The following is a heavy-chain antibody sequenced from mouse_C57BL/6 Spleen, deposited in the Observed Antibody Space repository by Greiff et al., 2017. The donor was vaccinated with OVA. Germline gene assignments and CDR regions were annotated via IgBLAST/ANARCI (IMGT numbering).Heavy chain of an antibody. CDR2: IDPSDSYT. CDR1: GYTFTSYW. V-gene: IGHV1-69*01. CDR3: ARRTTVVGGYVDV. Sequence: QVQLQQPGAELVMPGASVKLSCKASGYTFTSYWMHWVKQKPGQGLEWIGEIDPSDSYTNYNQKFKGKSTLTVDKSSSTAYMQLSSLTSEDSAVYYCARRTTVVGGYVDVWGTGTTVTVSS. J-gene: IGHJ1*03. D-gene: IGHD1-1*01.